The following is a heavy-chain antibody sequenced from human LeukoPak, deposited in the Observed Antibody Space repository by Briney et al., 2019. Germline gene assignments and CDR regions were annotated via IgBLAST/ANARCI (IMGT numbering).Heavy chain of an antibody. Sequence: PGRSLRLSCAASGFTFSSYGMHWVRQAPGKGLEWVSYISSSSSTIYYADSVKGRFTISRDNAKNSLYLQMNSLRAEDTAVYYCAKGPRWLPDAFDIWGQGTMVTVSS. CDR3: AKGPRWLPDAFDI. CDR1: GFTFSSYG. D-gene: IGHD3-22*01. V-gene: IGHV3-48*04. CDR2: ISSSSSTI. J-gene: IGHJ3*02.